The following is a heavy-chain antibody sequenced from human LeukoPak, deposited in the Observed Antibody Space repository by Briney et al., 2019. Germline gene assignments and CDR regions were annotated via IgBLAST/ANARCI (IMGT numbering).Heavy chain of an antibody. D-gene: IGHD3-3*01. Sequence: NPSETLSLTCTASGGSISSGDYYWSWIRQPPGKGLEWIGYIYYSGSTYYNPSLKSRVTISVDTSKNQFSLKLSSVTAADTAVYYCARAYDFWSGRSFYNWFDPWGQGTLVTVSS. V-gene: IGHV4-30-4*01. CDR2: IYYSGST. J-gene: IGHJ5*02. CDR1: GGSISSGDYY. CDR3: ARAYDFWSGRSFYNWFDP.